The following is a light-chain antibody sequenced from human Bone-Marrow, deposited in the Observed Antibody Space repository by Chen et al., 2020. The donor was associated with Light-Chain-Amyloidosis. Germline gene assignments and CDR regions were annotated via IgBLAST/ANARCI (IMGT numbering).Light chain of an antibody. CDR1: SGSIATKY. Sequence: NFMLTQPHSVSESPGKTVIISRTRSSGSIATKYVQWYQQRPGSAPTTVNYEDDQIPSGVPDRFSGSIDRSSNPASLTISGLKTEDEADYYCQSYQGSSQGVFGGGTKLTVL. V-gene: IGLV6-57*03. J-gene: IGLJ3*02. CDR2: EDD. CDR3: QSYQGSSQGV.